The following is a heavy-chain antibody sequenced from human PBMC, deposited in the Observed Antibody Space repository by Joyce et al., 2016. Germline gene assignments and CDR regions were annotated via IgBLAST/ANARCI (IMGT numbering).Heavy chain of an antibody. V-gene: IGHV4-59*11. J-gene: IGHJ6*02. D-gene: IGHD7-27*01. CDR2: IYYSGST. CDR3: ARGLGTPYGMDV. Sequence: QVQLQESGPGLVKPSETLSLTCTVSGGSISIHYWSWIRQPPGKRLEWMGYIYYSGSTNYNPSLKSRVTISVDTSKNQFSLKLRSVSAADTAVYYCARGLGTPYGMDVWGQGTTVTVSS. CDR1: GGSISIHY.